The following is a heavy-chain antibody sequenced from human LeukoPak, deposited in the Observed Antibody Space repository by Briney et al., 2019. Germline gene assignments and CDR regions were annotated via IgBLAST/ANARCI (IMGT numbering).Heavy chain of an antibody. CDR1: GFTFSSYS. CDR3: ARDNTMVRGVVDAFDI. Sequence: GGSLRLSCAASGFTFSSYSMNWVRQAPGKGLEWVSSISSSSSYIYYADSVKGRFTISRDNAKNSLYLQMNSLRAEDTALYYCARDNTMVRGVVDAFDIWGQGTMVTVSS. CDR2: ISSSSSYI. V-gene: IGHV3-21*04. J-gene: IGHJ3*02. D-gene: IGHD3-10*01.